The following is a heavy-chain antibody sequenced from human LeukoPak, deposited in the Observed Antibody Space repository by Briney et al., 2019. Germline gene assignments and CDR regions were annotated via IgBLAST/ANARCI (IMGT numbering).Heavy chain of an antibody. Sequence: PSETLSLTCTVSGGSITTSTYYWGWIRQPPGKGLEWIGNIFYSGSSDCNPSLKSRVTISVDTSKNQFSLKLSSVTAADTAVYCCARFRIVGVDYWGQGTLVTVSS. CDR1: GGSITTSTYY. D-gene: IGHD2-15*01. CDR3: ARFRIVGVDY. J-gene: IGHJ4*02. CDR2: IFYSGSS. V-gene: IGHV4-39*07.